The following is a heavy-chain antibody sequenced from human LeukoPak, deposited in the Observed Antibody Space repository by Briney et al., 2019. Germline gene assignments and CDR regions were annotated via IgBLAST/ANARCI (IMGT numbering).Heavy chain of an antibody. CDR1: GGSIGSGSYY. CDR3: ARDRPGSYFDY. V-gene: IGHV4-61*02. CDR2: ISTSGIT. J-gene: IGHJ4*02. Sequence: PSETLSLTCTVSGGSIGSGSYYWNWIRQPAGKGLEWIGRISTSGITNYNPSLQSRVTISVDTSKNQFSLKLSSVTAADTAVYYCARDRPGSYFDYWGQGTLVTVSS.